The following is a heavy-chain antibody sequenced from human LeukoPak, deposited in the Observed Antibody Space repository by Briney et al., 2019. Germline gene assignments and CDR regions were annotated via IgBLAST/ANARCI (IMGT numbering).Heavy chain of an antibody. CDR2: ISAYNGNT. V-gene: IGHV1-2*02. D-gene: IGHD1/OR15-1a*01. Sequence: ASVKVSCKASGYTFTAYYIHWVRQAPGQGLEWMGWISAYNGNTNYAQKFQGRVTMTRDMSTSTVYMELSSLRSEDTAVYYCARGNGLRYNWYTPRGDWFDPWGQGTLVTVSS. CDR3: ARGNGLRYNWYTPRGDWFDP. CDR1: GYTFTAYY. J-gene: IGHJ5*02.